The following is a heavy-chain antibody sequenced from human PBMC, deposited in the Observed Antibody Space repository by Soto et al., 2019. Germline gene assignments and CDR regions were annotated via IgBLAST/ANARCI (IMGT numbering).Heavy chain of an antibody. CDR1: GYTFTSYA. V-gene: IGHV1-3*01. CDR3: ARSVIVATDNEIFDY. CDR2: INAGNGNT. Sequence: GASVKVSCKASGYTFTSYAMHWVRQAPGQRLEWMGWINAGNGNTKYSQKFQGRVTITRDTSASTAYMELSSLRSDDTAVYYCARSVIVATDNEIFDYWGQGTLVTVSS. J-gene: IGHJ4*02. D-gene: IGHD5-12*01.